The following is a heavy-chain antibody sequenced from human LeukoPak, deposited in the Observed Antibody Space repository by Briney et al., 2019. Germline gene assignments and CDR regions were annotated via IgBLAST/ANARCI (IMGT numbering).Heavy chain of an antibody. Sequence: GGSLRLSCAASGFTFSSSAMSWVRQAPGKGLEWVSVISGSGDSTYYADSVKGRVTISRDNSKNTLYLQMNSLRAEDTAVYYCAKASRNCSRTSCYEYFQHWGQGTLVTVSS. D-gene: IGHD2-2*01. V-gene: IGHV3-23*01. CDR3: AKASRNCSRTSCYEYFQH. J-gene: IGHJ1*01. CDR2: ISGSGDST. CDR1: GFTFSSSA.